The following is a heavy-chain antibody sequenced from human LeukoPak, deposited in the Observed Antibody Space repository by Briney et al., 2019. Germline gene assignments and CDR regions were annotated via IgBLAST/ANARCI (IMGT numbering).Heavy chain of an antibody. V-gene: IGHV3-7*01. D-gene: IGHD5-12*01. J-gene: IGHJ4*02. CDR3: ARGGYSFDY. CDR1: GFSLSGYW. Sequence: GGSLRLSCAASGFSLSGYWMSWVRQAPGKGLEWVARLHADGSEKYYVDSVKGRSTISRDNAKNSLYLQMNSLRVEDTAVYYCARGGYSFDYLGQGTLVTVSS. CDR2: LHADGSEK.